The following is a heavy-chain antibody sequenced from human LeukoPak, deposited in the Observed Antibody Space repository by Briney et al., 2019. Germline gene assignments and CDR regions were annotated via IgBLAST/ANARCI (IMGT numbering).Heavy chain of an antibody. Sequence: SETLSLTCTVSGDSIRSYYWSWISQPPGKGLEWIGYIYYSGSTYYNPSLKSRVTISVDTSKNQFSLKLTSLTAADTAVYYCARQPTGHPNWLDSWGQGTLVTVSS. V-gene: IGHV4-59*08. J-gene: IGHJ5*01. CDR2: IYYSGST. D-gene: IGHD2-8*02. CDR1: GDSIRSYY. CDR3: ARQPTGHPNWLDS.